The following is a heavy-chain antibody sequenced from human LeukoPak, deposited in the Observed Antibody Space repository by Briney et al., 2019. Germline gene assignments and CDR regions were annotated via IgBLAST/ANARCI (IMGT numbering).Heavy chain of an antibody. Sequence: GGSLRLSCAASGFTFSSYEMNWVRQAPGKGLEWVPYISSSGSTIYYADSVKGRFTISRDNAKNSLYLQMNSLRAEDTAVYYCARGRLLGDYFDYWGQGTLVTVSS. CDR3: ARGRLLGDYFDY. CDR2: ISSSGSTI. CDR1: GFTFSSYE. V-gene: IGHV3-48*03. D-gene: IGHD3-16*01. J-gene: IGHJ4*02.